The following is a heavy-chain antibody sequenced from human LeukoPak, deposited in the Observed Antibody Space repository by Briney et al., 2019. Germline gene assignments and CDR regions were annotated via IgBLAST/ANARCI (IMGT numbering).Heavy chain of an antibody. V-gene: IGHV3-64D*09. D-gene: IGHD3-22*01. CDR1: GFSFRNNA. Sequence: PGGPLRLSCSASGFSFRNNAMHWVRQAPGKGLEYVSGISNNGGSTAYADSVKGRFTISRDNSKNTLYLQMGSLRPEDMAVYYCTSTYYFDSSAYYPFDYWGQGTLVTVSS. J-gene: IGHJ4*02. CDR3: TSTYYFDSSAYYPFDY. CDR2: ISNNGGST.